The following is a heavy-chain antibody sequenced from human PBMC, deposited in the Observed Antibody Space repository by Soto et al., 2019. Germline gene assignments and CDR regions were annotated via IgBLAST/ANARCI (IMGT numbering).Heavy chain of an antibody. J-gene: IGHJ5*02. Sequence: SETLSLTCTVSGGSISSGDYYWSWIRQPPGKGLEWIGYIYYSGSTYYNPSLKSRVTISVDTSKSQFSLKLSSVTAADTAVYYCAVTTNDWFDPWGQGTLVTVSS. CDR2: IYYSGST. CDR1: GGSISSGDYY. V-gene: IGHV4-30-4*01. D-gene: IGHD4-17*01. CDR3: AVTTNDWFDP.